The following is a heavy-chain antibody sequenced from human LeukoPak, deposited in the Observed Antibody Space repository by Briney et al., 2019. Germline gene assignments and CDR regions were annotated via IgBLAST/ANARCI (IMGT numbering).Heavy chain of an antibody. CDR1: RESYSGYY. Sequence: SETVSLTCAVYRESYSGYYWTWIRQPPGRGLEWIGEINHSGSTSYNPSLKSRVSISVDTSKIQFSLKLTSVTAADTAVYYCARGGRRSLYYGSDVWGQGTTVIVSS. CDR2: INHSGST. V-gene: IGHV4-34*01. J-gene: IGHJ6*02. CDR3: ARGGRRSLYYGSDV. D-gene: IGHD6-6*01.